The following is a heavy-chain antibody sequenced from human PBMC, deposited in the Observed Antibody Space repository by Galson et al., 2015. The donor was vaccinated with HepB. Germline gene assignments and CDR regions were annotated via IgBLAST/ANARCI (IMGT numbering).Heavy chain of an antibody. J-gene: IGHJ4*02. CDR1: GDSFSDYA. Sequence: SVKVSCKASGDSFSDYAINWVRQAPGQRLEWMGGINPFFGVVNYAQKFKGRVRITADESTSTAYMELSSLRFEDTALYYCARVRLGLYASSSPDNHFDNWGQGTLVTVSS. CDR3: ARVRLGLYASSSPDNHFDN. D-gene: IGHD6-6*01. CDR2: INPFFGVV. V-gene: IGHV1-69*13.